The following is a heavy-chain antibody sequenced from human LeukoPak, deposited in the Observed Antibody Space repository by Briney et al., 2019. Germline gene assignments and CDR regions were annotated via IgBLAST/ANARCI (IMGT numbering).Heavy chain of an antibody. CDR1: GGSISSYY. D-gene: IGHD5-12*01. V-gene: IGHV4-59*01. CDR3: ARSIYSGYDLDWFDP. J-gene: IGHJ5*02. Sequence: SSETLSLTCTVSGGSISSYYWSWIRQPPGKGLEWIGYIYYSGSTNYNPSLKSRVTISVDTSKNQFSLKLSSVTAADTAVYYCARSIYSGYDLDWFDPWGQGTLVTVSS. CDR2: IYYSGST.